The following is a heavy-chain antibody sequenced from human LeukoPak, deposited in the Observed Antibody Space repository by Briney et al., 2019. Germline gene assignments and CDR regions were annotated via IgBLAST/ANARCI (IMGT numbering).Heavy chain of an antibody. J-gene: IGHJ4*02. CDR1: GYTFTGYY. CDR3: TRDPPSSGWSFDY. CDR2: IWFDGKNT. D-gene: IGHD6-19*01. V-gene: IGHV3-33*01. Sequence: SCKASGYTFTGYYMHWVRQAPAKGLEWVAMIWFDGKNTHYVDSVKGRFTISRDNSKNTVDLRMNSLRAEDTAVYYCTRDPPSSGWSFDYWGQGTLVTVSS.